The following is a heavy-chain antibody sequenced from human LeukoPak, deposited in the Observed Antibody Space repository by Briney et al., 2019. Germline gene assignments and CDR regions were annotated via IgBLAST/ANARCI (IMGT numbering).Heavy chain of an antibody. CDR2: IYTSGST. CDR3: ARRYYDSSGNPWDAFDI. CDR1: GGSISSYY. J-gene: IGHJ3*02. D-gene: IGHD3-22*01. V-gene: IGHV4-4*07. Sequence: PSETLSLTCTVSGGSISSYYWSWIRQPAGKGLEWIGRIYTSGSTNYNPSLKSRVTISVDTSKNQFSLKLSSVTAADTAVYYCARRYYDSSGNPWDAFDIWGQGTMVTVSS.